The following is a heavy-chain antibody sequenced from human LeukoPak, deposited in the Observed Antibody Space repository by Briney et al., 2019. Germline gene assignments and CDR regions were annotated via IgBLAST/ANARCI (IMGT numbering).Heavy chain of an antibody. V-gene: IGHV3-11*04. CDR3: ARVGSSGSYNEDY. CDR1: GFTFSDYY. J-gene: IGHJ4*02. CDR2: ISRTGDTI. D-gene: IGHD1-26*01. Sequence: GGSLRLSCTASGFTFSDYYMSWIRQAPGKGLEWISYISRTGDTIYYADSVKGRFTISRDTAKNSLYLQMNTLRAEDTAAYYCARVGSSGSYNEDYWGQGTLVTVSS.